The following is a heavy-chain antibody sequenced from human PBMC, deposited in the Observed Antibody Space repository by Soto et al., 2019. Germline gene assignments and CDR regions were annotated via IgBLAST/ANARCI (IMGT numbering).Heavy chain of an antibody. D-gene: IGHD2-2*01. V-gene: IGHV5-51*01. CDR3: ARQTRRAYSSTTDSFYYYYGMDV. CDR2: IYPGDSXX. J-gene: IGHJ6*02. Sequence: GESLKISCKGSGYSFTSYWIGWVRQMPGKGLEWMXXIYPGDSXXXXXXXXXXXXXISADKSISTAYLQWSSLKASDTAMYYCARQTRRAYSSTTDSFYYYYGMDVWGQGTTVTVSS. CDR1: GYSFTSYW.